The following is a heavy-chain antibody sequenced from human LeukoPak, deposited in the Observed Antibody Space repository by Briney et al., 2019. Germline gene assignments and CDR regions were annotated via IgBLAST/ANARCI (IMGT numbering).Heavy chain of an antibody. CDR2: ISSSGSTI. CDR3: AKRTSENYYFDY. J-gene: IGHJ4*02. Sequence: GGSLRLSCAASGFTFSDYYMSWIRQAPGKGLEWVSYISSSGSTIYYADSVKGRFTISRDNAKNSLYLQMNSLRAEDTAVYYCAKRTSENYYFDYWGQGTLVTVSS. D-gene: IGHD1-7*01. V-gene: IGHV3-11*01. CDR1: GFTFSDYY.